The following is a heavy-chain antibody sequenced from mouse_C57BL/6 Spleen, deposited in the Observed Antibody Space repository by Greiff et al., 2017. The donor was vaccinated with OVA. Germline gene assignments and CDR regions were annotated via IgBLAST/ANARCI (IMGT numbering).Heavy chain of an antibody. CDR1: GFNITDYY. CDR2: IDPEDGET. D-gene: IGHD2-3*01. Sequence: VQLQQSGAELVKPGASVKLSCTASGFNITDYYMHWVKQRTEQGLEWIGRIDPEDGETKYAPKFQGKATITADTSSNTAYLQLSSLTSEDTAVYDFSRGPDGYYGWFAYWGQGTLVTVSA. CDR3: SRGPDGYYGWFAY. V-gene: IGHV14-2*01. J-gene: IGHJ3*01.